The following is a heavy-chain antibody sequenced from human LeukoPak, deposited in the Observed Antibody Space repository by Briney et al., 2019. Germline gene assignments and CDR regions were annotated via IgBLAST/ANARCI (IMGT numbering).Heavy chain of an antibody. J-gene: IGHJ4*02. Sequence: PGGSLRPSCAGSGFTLSSYEMSWVRQAPGKGLEWVSYISNTGSVTYYADSVKGRFTISRDNARNSLFLQMNSLRAEDTGVYYCTVVPMGWGQGTLVTVSS. CDR1: GFTLSSYE. D-gene: IGHD4-23*01. CDR2: ISNTGSVT. CDR3: TVVPMG. V-gene: IGHV3-48*03.